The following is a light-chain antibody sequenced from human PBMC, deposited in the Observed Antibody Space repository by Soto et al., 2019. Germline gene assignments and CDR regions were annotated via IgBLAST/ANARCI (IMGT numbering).Light chain of an antibody. J-gene: IGKJ1*01. CDR3: QQTYNTPWR. V-gene: IGKV1-39*01. Sequence: DIQITQAPSSLSASVGDRVTITCRASQTISDYLTWYQQRPGEAPKLLIHDASSLASGVSSRFSGSGSGTDFALTINSLQPEDFGIIYCQQTYNTPWRFGQGTKVDIK. CDR2: DAS. CDR1: QTISDY.